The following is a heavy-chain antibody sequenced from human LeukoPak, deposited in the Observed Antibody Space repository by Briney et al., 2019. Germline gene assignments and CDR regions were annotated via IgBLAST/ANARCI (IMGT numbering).Heavy chain of an antibody. V-gene: IGHV3-30*18. CDR3: AKDLRIVATAFDY. CDR1: GFTFSSYG. D-gene: IGHD5-12*01. J-gene: IGHJ4*02. CDR2: ISYDGSNK. Sequence: GGSLRLSCAASGFTFSSYGMHWVRQAPGKGLEWVAVISYDGSNKYYADSVKGRFTISRDNSKNTLYLQMNSLRAEDTAVYYCAKDLRIVATAFDYWGQGTLVTVSS.